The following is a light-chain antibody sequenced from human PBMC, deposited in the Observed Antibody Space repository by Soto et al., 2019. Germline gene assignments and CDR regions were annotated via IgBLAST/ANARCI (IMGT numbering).Light chain of an antibody. CDR2: DAS. V-gene: IGKV3-11*01. J-gene: IGKJ3*01. CDR1: QSVSSY. CDR3: QQRSNWPPEFT. Sequence: EIVLTQSPATLSLSPGERATLSCRASQSVSSYLAWYQQKPGQAPRLLIYDASNRATGIPARFSGSGSGTEFTLTISSLEPEDFAVYYGQQRSNWPPEFTFGPGTKVDIK.